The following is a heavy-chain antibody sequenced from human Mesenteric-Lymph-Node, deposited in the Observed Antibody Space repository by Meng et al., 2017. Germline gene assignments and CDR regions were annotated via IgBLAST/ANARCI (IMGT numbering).Heavy chain of an antibody. V-gene: IGHV4-34*01. CDR1: GGSFSGYY. D-gene: IGHD3-10*01. Sequence: GSLRLSCAVYGGSFSGYYWSWIRQPPGKGLEWIGEINHSGSTNYNPSLKSRVTISVDTSKNQFSLKLSSVTAADTAVYYCARVSYYYGSGESYWAQGTLVTVSS. J-gene: IGHJ4*02. CDR2: INHSGST. CDR3: ARVSYYYGSGESY.